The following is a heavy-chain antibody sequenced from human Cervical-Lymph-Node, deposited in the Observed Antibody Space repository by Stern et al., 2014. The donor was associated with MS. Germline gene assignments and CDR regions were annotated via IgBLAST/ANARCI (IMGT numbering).Heavy chain of an antibody. CDR3: ARVGRGYISGYSFDY. CDR1: GFTVSSSY. D-gene: IGHD5-18*01. V-gene: IGHV3-53*01. Sequence: EVQLVESGGGLIQPGGSLRLSCAASGFTVSSSYMSWVRQAPGKGLEWVSAIHNGGATYYADSVKGRFTISRDNSKNTLYFQMISLRAEDTAVYYCARVGRGYISGYSFDYWAQGTLVTVSS. CDR2: IHNGGAT. J-gene: IGHJ4*02.